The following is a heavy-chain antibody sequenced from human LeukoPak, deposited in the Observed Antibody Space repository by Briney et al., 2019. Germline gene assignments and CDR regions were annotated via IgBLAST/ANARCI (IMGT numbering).Heavy chain of an antibody. V-gene: IGHV5-51*01. CDR1: GYSFTSYW. J-gene: IGHJ6*03. CDR2: IYPGDSDY. CDR3: AWKADYYYYMAV. Sequence: GESLKISCKASGYSFTSYWICWVRQTRGEVLGWMEIIYPGDSDYSSSPSFQGQVTISADTSISTAYLQWSSLRAPDTAMYYCAWKADYYYYMAVWGKGPRSPSP. D-gene: IGHD1-1*01.